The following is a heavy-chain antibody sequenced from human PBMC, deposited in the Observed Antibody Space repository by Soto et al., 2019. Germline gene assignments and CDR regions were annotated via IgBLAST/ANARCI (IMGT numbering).Heavy chain of an antibody. Sequence: QVQLVQSGAEVKKPGASVKVSCKASGYTLTSYDINWVRQTTRQGLEWMGWMNPNSGNTGYAQKFQGRVTMTRNTSISTAYMEMSSLRSEDTAVYYCARGYARTTVTSGYWGQGTLVTVSS. V-gene: IGHV1-8*01. D-gene: IGHD4-17*01. CDR1: GYTLTSYD. CDR3: ARGYARTTVTSGY. CDR2: MNPNSGNT. J-gene: IGHJ4*02.